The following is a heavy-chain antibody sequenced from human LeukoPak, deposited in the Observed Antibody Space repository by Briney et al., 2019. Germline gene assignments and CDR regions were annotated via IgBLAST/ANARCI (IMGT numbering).Heavy chain of an antibody. CDR1: GGSFSGYY. J-gene: IGHJ4*02. Sequence: SETLSLTCAVYGGSFSGYYWSWIRQAPGKELEWIGEINHSGSTNYNPSLKSRVTISVDTSKNQFSLKLSSVTAADTAVYYCARTRYYYNSRSYGAPYYFDYWGQGTLVTVSS. V-gene: IGHV4-34*01. CDR2: INHSGST. CDR3: ARTRYYYNSRSYGAPYYFDY. D-gene: IGHD3-10*01.